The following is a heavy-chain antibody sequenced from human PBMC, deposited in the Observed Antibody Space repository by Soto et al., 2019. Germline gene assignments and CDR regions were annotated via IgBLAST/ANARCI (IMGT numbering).Heavy chain of an antibody. CDR3: ARDTERYDSSGYLDY. CDR1: GYTFTSYY. D-gene: IGHD3-22*01. V-gene: IGHV1-46*01. CDR2: INPSGGST. Sequence: QVQLVQSGAEVKKPGASVKVSCKASGYTFTSYYMHWVRQAPGQGLEWMGIINPSGGSTSYAQKSKGRVTMTRDTSTSTVYMELSSLRSEDTAVYYCARDTERYDSSGYLDYWGQGTLVTVSS. J-gene: IGHJ4*02.